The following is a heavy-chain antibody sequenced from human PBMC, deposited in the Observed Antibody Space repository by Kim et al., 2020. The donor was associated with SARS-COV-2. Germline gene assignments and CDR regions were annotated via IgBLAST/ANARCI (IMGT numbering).Heavy chain of an antibody. D-gene: IGHD3-10*01. V-gene: IGHV3-21*01. Sequence: GGSLRLSCAASGFTFSSYSMNWVRQAPGKGLEWVSSISSSSSYIYYADSVKGRFTISRDNAKNSLYLQMNSLRAEDTAVYYCARAGLWFGELAGGFDPWGQGTLVTVSS. CDR1: GFTFSSYS. CDR2: ISSSSSYI. CDR3: ARAGLWFGELAGGFDP. J-gene: IGHJ5*02.